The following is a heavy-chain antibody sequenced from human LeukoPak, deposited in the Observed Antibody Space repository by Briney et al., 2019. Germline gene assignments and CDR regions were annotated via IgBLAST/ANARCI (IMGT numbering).Heavy chain of an antibody. CDR3: ARLEAVATFDY. V-gene: IGHV4-59*01. CDR1: GGSISSYY. J-gene: IGHJ4*02. Sequence: SETLSLTCTVSGGSISSYYWSWIRQPPGKGLEWIGYIYYSGSSNYNPSLKSRVTISVDTSKNQFSLKLSSVTAADTAVYYCARLEAVATFDYWGQGTLVTVSS. CDR2: IYYSGSS. D-gene: IGHD5-12*01.